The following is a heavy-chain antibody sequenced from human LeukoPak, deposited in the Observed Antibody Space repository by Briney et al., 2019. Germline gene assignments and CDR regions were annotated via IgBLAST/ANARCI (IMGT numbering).Heavy chain of an antibody. CDR2: ISAGSGST. D-gene: IGHD3-22*01. J-gene: IGHJ4*02. V-gene: IGHV3-23*01. CDR1: GFRFSSYG. Sequence: GGSLRLSCAASGFRFSSYGMSWVRQAPGKGLEWVSSISAGSGSTDYADSVKGRFTISRDDSKNTLYLQMKSLRAEDTAVYYCAKPHEPYYYDSSGYYDDYWGQGTLVTVSS. CDR3: AKPHEPYYYDSSGYYDDY.